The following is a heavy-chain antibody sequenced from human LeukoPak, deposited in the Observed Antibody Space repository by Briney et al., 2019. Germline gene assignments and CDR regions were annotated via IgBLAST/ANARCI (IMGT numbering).Heavy chain of an antibody. CDR3: ARDDGGDIVVVPALR. V-gene: IGHV3-48*01. Sequence: GGSLRLSCAASGFTFSSYSMNWVRQAPGKGLEWVSYISSSASTIYYADSVKGRFTISRDNAKNTLYLQMNSLRAEDTAVYYCARDDGGDIVVVPALRWGQGTLVTVSS. CDR1: GFTFSSYS. CDR2: ISSSASTI. D-gene: IGHD2-2*01. J-gene: IGHJ4*02.